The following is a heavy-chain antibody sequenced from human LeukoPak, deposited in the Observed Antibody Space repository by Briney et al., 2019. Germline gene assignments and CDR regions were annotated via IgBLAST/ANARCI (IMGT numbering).Heavy chain of an antibody. CDR3: AKDPLYCSSTSCYTLTVAFFDY. Sequence: GGSLRLSCAASGFTFSSYAMSWVRQAPGKGLEWVSAISGSGGSTYYADSVKGRFTISRDNSKNTLHLQMNSLRVEDTAVYYCAKDPLYCSSTSCYTLTVAFFDYWGQGTLVTVSS. V-gene: IGHV3-23*01. J-gene: IGHJ4*02. CDR2: ISGSGGST. D-gene: IGHD2-2*02. CDR1: GFTFSSYA.